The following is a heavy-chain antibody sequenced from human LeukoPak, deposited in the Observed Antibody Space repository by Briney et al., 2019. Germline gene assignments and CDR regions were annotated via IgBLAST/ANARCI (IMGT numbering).Heavy chain of an antibody. J-gene: IGHJ4*02. CDR2: IHYGGNT. CDR1: GGSISSYY. CDR3: ARGKYIDSGSYNVFDS. V-gene: IGHV4-59*12. Sequence: SETLSLTCVVSGGSISSYYWSWIRQSPGKGLEWIGHIHYGGNTTYSPSLRSRVTISLDRSRNQLSLKLSSVTAADTAVYYCARGKYIDSGSYNVFDSWGQGILVTVSS. D-gene: IGHD3-10*01.